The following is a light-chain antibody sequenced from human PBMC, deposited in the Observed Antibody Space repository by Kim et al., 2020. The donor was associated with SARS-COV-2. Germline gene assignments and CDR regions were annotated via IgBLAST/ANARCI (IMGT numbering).Light chain of an antibody. CDR2: DVN. Sequence: QSALTQPRSVSGSPGQSVTISCTGTSSDVGGNNFASWYQQHPGKAPKVMIYDVNKRPSGVPDRFSASKSGNTASLTISGLQAEDEADYYCCSYAGDSWVFGGGTQLTVL. CDR3: CSYAGDSWV. J-gene: IGLJ3*02. CDR1: SSDVGGNNF. V-gene: IGLV2-11*01.